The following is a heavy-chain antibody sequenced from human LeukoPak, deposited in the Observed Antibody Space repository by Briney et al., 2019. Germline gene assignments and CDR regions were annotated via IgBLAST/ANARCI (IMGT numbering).Heavy chain of an antibody. CDR2: ISTDGYTT. CDR3: VVGGSPGY. V-gene: IGHV3-74*01. CDR1: GLAFSAYK. J-gene: IGHJ4*02. D-gene: IGHD2-15*01. Sequence: GGSLRLSCAASGLAFSAYKMHWVRQAPRKGLVWVSRISTDGYTTDYADFVQGRFTASRDNTKNTWSLEMNSLRAEVTAVYYCVVGGSPGYWGQGTLVTVSS.